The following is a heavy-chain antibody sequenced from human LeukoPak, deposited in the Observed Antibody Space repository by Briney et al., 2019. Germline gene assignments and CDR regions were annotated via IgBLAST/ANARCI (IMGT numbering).Heavy chain of an antibody. Sequence: GGSLRLSCAASGFTFSSYAMSWVRQAPGKGLEWVSAISGSGGSTYYADSVKGRFTISRGNSKNTLYLQMNSLRAEDTAVYYCAKDTHYIVLVPAAAAYDYWGQGTLVTVSS. V-gene: IGHV3-23*01. CDR2: ISGSGGST. D-gene: IGHD2-2*01. J-gene: IGHJ4*02. CDR3: AKDTHYIVLVPAAAAYDY. CDR1: GFTFSSYA.